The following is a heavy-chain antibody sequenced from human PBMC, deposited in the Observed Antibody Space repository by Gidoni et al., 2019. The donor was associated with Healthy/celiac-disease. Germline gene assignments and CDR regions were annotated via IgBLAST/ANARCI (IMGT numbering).Heavy chain of an antibody. D-gene: IGHD3-16*01. J-gene: IGHJ6*02. CDR3: ARGSGGYPGALDYGMDV. CDR1: GYTFTGYY. CDR2: INPNSGGT. V-gene: IGHV1-2*04. Sequence: QVQLVQSGAEVKKPGASVKVSCKASGYTFTGYYMHWVRQAPGQGLEWMGWINPNSGGTNYAQKFQGWVTMTRDTSISTAYMELSRLRSDDTAVYYCARGSGGYPGALDYGMDVWGQGTTVTVSS.